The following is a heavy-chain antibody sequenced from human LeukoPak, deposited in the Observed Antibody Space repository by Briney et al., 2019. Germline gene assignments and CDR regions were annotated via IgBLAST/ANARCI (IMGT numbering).Heavy chain of an antibody. D-gene: IGHD2-15*01. CDR1: GYTFTGYY. CDR3: ARQASDNDAFDI. J-gene: IGHJ3*02. Sequence: GASVKVSCKASGYTFTGYYMHWVRQAPGQRLEWMGWINPNSGGTNYAQKFQGRVTMTRDTSISTAYMELSRLRSDDTAVYYCARQASDNDAFDIWGQGTMVTVSS. V-gene: IGHV1-2*02. CDR2: INPNSGGT.